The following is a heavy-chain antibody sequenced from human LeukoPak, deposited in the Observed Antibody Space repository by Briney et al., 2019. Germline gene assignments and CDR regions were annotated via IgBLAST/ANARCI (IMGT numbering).Heavy chain of an antibody. J-gene: IGHJ4*02. D-gene: IGHD4-4*01. Sequence: SETLSLTCTVSGASISSYYGGWVRQPPENGLEWIGEIKHRGSTNYNPSIKRRATMSVDTSKNQFSLKLNSLTATDPDVYYCARGNQTTVQTFDSWGQGTLVTVSS. V-gene: IGHV4-34*01. CDR3: ARGNQTTVQTFDS. CDR1: GASISSYY. CDR2: IKHRGST.